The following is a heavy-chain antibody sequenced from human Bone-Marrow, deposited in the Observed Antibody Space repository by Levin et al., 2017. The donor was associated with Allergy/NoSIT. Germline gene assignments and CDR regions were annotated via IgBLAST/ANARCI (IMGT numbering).Heavy chain of an antibody. CDR1: GFTFSSYG. CDR2: ISYDGSNK. D-gene: IGHD3-10*01. J-gene: IGHJ4*02. V-gene: IGHV3-30*18. CDR3: AKKIDSGSYLRRFGY. Sequence: GESLKISCAASGFTFSSYGMHWVRQAPGKGLEWVAVISYDGSNKYYADSVKGRFTISRDNSKNTLYLQMNSLRAEDTAVYYCAKKIDSGSYLRRFGYWGQGTLVTVSS.